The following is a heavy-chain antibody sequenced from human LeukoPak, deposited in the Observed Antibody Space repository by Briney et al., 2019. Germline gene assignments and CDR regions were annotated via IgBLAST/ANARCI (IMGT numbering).Heavy chain of an antibody. J-gene: IGHJ4*02. CDR3: AKDILTYYYGTSGYYFDD. CDR1: GFTLDNHA. Sequence: GGSLRLSCAASGFTLDNHAMTWVRQAPGKGLEWVSVITGSGDARYYADSVKGRFTISRDNSKNTLHLQMNTLRAEDTALYYCAKDILTYYYGTSGYYFDDWGQGTLVTVSS. CDR2: ITGSGDAR. V-gene: IGHV3-23*01. D-gene: IGHD3-3*01.